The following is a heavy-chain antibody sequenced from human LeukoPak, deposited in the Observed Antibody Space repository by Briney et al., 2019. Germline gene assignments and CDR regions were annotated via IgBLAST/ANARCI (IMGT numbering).Heavy chain of an antibody. CDR1: GLTFTNHG. V-gene: IGHV3-30*02. D-gene: IGHD4-23*01. CDR3: ARDRGKDYFGD. Sequence: GGSLRLSCVTSGLTFTNHGFHWLRQAADTGLEWVAFVRNDGFDTYHSNSVKGRCSISRDDSKNTVYLQMNSLRAEDTALYYCARDRGKDYFGDWGQGTQVTVSS. J-gene: IGHJ4*02. CDR2: VRNDGFDT.